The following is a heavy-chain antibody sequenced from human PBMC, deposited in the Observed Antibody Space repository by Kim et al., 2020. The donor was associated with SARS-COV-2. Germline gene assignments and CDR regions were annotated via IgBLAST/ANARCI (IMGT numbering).Heavy chain of an antibody. J-gene: IGHJ3*02. Sequence: EYAASVKGRFTISRDDSKSIAYLQMNSLKTEDTAVYYCTREPVARMTFDIWGQGTMVTVSS. V-gene: IGHV3-49*02. CDR3: TREPVARMTFDI. D-gene: IGHD5-12*01.